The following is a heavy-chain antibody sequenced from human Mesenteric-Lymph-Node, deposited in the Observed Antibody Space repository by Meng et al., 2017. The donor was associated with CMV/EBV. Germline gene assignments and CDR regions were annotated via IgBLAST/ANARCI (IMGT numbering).Heavy chain of an antibody. Sequence: GESLKISCAASGFTFSNAWMSWVRQAPGKGLEWVGRIKSKTDGGTTDYAAPVKGRFTISRGDSKNTLYLQMNSLKTEDTAVYYCTTDGYFCSSTSCFEYFQHWGQGTLVTVSS. CDR1: GFTFSNAW. CDR3: TTDGYFCSSTSCFEYFQH. V-gene: IGHV3-15*01. CDR2: IKSKTDGGTT. J-gene: IGHJ1*01. D-gene: IGHD2-2*01.